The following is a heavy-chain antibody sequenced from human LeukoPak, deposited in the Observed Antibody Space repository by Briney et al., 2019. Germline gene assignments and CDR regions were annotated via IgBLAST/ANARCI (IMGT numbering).Heavy chain of an antibody. CDR2: IYYSGST. D-gene: IGHD3-22*01. CDR3: ARGPYDSSGYYPDY. V-gene: IGHV4-59*01. CDR1: GGSISSYY. J-gene: IGHJ4*02. Sequence: PSETLSLTCTVSGGSISSYYWSWIRQPPGKGLEWIGYIYYSGSTNYNPSLKSRVTISVDTSKNQCSLKLSSVTAADTAVYYCARGPYDSSGYYPDYWGQGTLVAVSS.